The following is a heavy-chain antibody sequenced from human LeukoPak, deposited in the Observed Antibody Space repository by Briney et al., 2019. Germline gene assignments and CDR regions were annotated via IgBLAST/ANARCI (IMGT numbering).Heavy chain of an antibody. CDR2: INHSGST. Sequence: SETLSLTCAVYGGSFSGYYWSWIRQPPGKGLVWIGEINHSGSTNYNPSLKSRVTISVDTSKNQFSLKLSSVTAADTAVYYCARVQSWIQLWSRGGAFDIWGQGTMVTVSS. D-gene: IGHD5-18*01. J-gene: IGHJ3*02. V-gene: IGHV4-34*01. CDR3: ARVQSWIQLWSRGGAFDI. CDR1: GGSFSGYY.